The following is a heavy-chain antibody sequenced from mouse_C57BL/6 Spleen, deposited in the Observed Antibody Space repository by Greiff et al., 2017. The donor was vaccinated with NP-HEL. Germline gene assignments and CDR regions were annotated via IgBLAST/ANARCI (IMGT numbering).Heavy chain of an antibody. Sequence: VQLQQSGPELVKPGASVKISCKASGYTFTDYYINWVKQRPGQGLEWIGWIFPGSGSTYYNEKFKGKATLTVDKSSSTAYMLLSSLTSEDSAVYFCARGGYYGSSPYYYAMDYWGQGTSVTVSS. J-gene: IGHJ4*01. CDR3: ARGGYYGSSPYYYAMDY. D-gene: IGHD1-1*01. CDR2: IFPGSGST. V-gene: IGHV1-75*01. CDR1: GYTFTDYY.